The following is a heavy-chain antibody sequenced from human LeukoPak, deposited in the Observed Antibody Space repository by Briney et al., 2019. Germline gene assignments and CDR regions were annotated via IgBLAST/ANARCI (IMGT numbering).Heavy chain of an antibody. V-gene: IGHV4-59*08. J-gene: IGHJ5*02. D-gene: IGHD1-7*01. CDR1: GGSISSYY. CDR3: VRQEGIIGTTDWFDP. CDR2: ISYSGTT. Sequence: SETLSLTCTVSGGSISSYYWTWIRQPPGKGLEWIGYISYSGTTKYNPSLDGRVTISVDTSKNQFSLKLSSVTAADTAVYYCVRQEGIIGTTDWFDPWGQGILVTVSS.